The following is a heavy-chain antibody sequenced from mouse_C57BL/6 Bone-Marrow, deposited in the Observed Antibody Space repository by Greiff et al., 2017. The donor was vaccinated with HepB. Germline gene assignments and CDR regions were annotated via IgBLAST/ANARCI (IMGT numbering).Heavy chain of an antibody. CDR1: GFNIKDDY. V-gene: IGHV14-4*01. CDR2: IDPENGDT. J-gene: IGHJ2*01. D-gene: IGHD1-1*01. Sequence: EVMLVESGAELVRPGASVKLSCTASGFNIKDDYMHWVKQRPEQGLEWIGWIDPENGDTEYASKFQGKATITADTSSNTAYLQLSSLTSEDTAVYYCTALITTVVRYWGQGTTLTVSS. CDR3: TALITTVVRY.